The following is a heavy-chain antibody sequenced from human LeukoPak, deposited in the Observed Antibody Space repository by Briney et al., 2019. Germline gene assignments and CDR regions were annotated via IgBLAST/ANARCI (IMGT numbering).Heavy chain of an antibody. J-gene: IGHJ4*02. CDR2: MNQDGSGK. V-gene: IGHV3-7*01. D-gene: IGHD1-26*01. CDR3: ARESHATFDY. CDR1: GFTFSSYW. Sequence: GGSLRLSCAASGFTFSSYWMHWVRQAPGKGLEWVANMNQDGSGKYYVDSVKGRFTISRDNAKNSLYLQMNSPRAEDTAVYYCARESHATFDYWGQGTLVIVSS.